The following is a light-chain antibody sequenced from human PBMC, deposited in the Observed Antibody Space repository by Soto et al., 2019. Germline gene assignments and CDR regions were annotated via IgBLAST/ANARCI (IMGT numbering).Light chain of an antibody. CDR1: QSVLYSSNNKNY. J-gene: IGKJ4*01. Sequence: DIVMTQSPDSLAVSLGERATINCKSSQSVLYSSNNKNYLAWYQQKPGQPPKLLIYWASTRESGVPDRFSGSGSGTDFTLTISSLQAEDVAVDYCQQDYSTPALTFGGGTKVEIK. V-gene: IGKV4-1*01. CDR2: WAS. CDR3: QQDYSTPALT.